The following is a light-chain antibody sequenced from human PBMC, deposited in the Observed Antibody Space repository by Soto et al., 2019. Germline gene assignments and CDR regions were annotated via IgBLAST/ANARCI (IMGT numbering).Light chain of an antibody. V-gene: IGKV3-11*01. J-gene: IGKJ3*01. Sequence: EVVLTQSPATLSLSPGERATLSCRASQSVRNYLAWYQQKPGQAPRLLIYDASKRATGIPARFSGSGSGTDFTLTISSLEPEDFAFYYCQQRTNWPPLFTFGPGTTVDIK. CDR3: QQRTNWPPLFT. CDR2: DAS. CDR1: QSVRNY.